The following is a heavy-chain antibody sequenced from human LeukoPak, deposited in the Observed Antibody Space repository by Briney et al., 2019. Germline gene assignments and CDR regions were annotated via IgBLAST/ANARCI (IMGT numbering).Heavy chain of an antibody. CDR2: IYYSGST. CDR3: AKDLDPGIQLWNY. Sequence: SETLSLTCTVSGGSISSYYWSWIRQPPGKGLEWIGYIYYSGSTNYNPSLKSRVTISVDTSKNQFSLKLSSVTAADTAVYYCAKDLDPGIQLWNYWGQGTLVTVSS. J-gene: IGHJ4*02. D-gene: IGHD5-18*01. CDR1: GGSISSYY. V-gene: IGHV4-59*01.